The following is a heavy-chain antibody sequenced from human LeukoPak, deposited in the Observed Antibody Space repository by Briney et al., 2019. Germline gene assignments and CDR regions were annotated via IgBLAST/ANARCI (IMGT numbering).Heavy chain of an antibody. CDR2: INPNSGGT. Sequence: ASVKVSCKASGYTFTGYYMHWVRQAPGQGLEWMGRINPNSGGTNYAQKFQGRVTMTRDTPISTAYMELSRLRSDDTAVYYCARDPQRGYSYGYFDYWGQGTLVTVSS. CDR3: ARDPQRGYSYGYFDY. D-gene: IGHD5-18*01. V-gene: IGHV1-2*06. CDR1: GYTFTGYY. J-gene: IGHJ4*02.